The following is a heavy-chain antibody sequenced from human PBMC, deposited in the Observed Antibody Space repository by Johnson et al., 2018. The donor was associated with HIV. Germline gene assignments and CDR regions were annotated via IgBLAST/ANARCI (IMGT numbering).Heavy chain of an antibody. CDR2: ISWNSGSI. CDR3: ARVNIAFDI. Sequence: VQLVESGGGLVQPGRSLRLSCAASGFTFDDYAMHWVRQAPGKGLEWVSGISWNSGSIGYVDAVKGRFTISRDNAKNSLFLQMNSLRVEDTAVYYCARVNIAFDIWGQGRLVTVSS. CDR1: GFTFDDYA. V-gene: IGHV3-9*01. J-gene: IGHJ3*02.